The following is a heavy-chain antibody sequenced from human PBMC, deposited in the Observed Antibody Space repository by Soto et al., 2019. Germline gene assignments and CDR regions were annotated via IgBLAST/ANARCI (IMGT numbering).Heavy chain of an antibody. Sequence: EGQMVESGGGLVQPGGSLRLSCAASGFTVTKNYMNWVRQAPGKGLEWVSLIYRDGTTYYADSVRGRFTISRDDSNNTLYLEMQSPRAEGTAMFYCARNYYGALGRFDPWGQGTLVTVSS. V-gene: IGHV3-66*01. CDR3: ARNYYGALGRFDP. CDR1: GFTVTKNY. CDR2: IYRDGTT. J-gene: IGHJ5*02. D-gene: IGHD3-10*01.